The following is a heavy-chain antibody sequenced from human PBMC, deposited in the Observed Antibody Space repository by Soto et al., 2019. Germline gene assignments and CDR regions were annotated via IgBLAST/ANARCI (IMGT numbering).Heavy chain of an antibody. D-gene: IGHD6-19*01. J-gene: IGHJ4*02. V-gene: IGHV3-30*18. CDR2: ITYDGSNK. CDR1: GFTFSSYG. CDR3: AKGGPISVRGWCFEY. Sequence: QVELVESGGGVVQPGRSLRLSCAASGFTFSSYGIHWVRQTPGKGLEWVAVITYDGSNKYFADSVKGRFTISRDNSKNTLYLQMNNLRAEDTAVYYCAKGGPISVRGWCFEYWGQGALVTASS.